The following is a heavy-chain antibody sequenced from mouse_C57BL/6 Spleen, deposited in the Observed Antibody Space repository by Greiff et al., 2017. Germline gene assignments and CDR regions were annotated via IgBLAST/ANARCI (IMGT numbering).Heavy chain of an antibody. CDR3: ARGEPTGTMGMDY. D-gene: IGHD4-1*02. CDR2: IDPSDSYT. Sequence: VQLQQPGAELVRPGTSVKLSCKASGYTFTSYWMHWAKPMPGPGLEWIGVIDPSDSYTNYNQKFKGKATLTVDTSSSTAYLQLSSLTSEDAAVYYCARGEPTGTMGMDYWGQGTSVTVSS. V-gene: IGHV1-59*01. J-gene: IGHJ4*01. CDR1: GYTFTSYW.